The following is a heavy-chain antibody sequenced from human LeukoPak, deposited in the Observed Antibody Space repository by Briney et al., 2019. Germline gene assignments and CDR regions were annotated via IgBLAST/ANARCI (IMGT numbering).Heavy chain of an antibody. Sequence: GRSLRLSCAASEFIFSSYAMHWVRQAPGKGLEWVAVISYDGSNKYYADSVKGRFTISRDNSKNTLYLQMNSLRAEDTAVYYCATLWFGELKTYHFYYYGVDVWGQGTTVTVSS. D-gene: IGHD3-10*01. J-gene: IGHJ6*02. CDR2: ISYDGSNK. CDR3: ATLWFGELKTYHFYYYGVDV. V-gene: IGHV3-30-3*01. CDR1: EFIFSSYA.